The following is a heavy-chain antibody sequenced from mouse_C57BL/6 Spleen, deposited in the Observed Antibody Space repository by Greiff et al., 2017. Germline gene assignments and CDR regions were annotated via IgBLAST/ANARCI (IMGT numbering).Heavy chain of an antibody. Sequence: QVQLQQPGAELVRPGSSVKLSCKASGYTFTSYWMHWVKQRPIQGLEWIGNIDPSDSETHYNQKFKDKATLTVDKSSSTAYMQLSSLTSEDSAVYYCARSGGNYLAWFAYWGQGTLVTVSA. D-gene: IGHD2-1*01. V-gene: IGHV1-52*01. CDR1: GYTFTSYW. CDR2: IDPSDSET. CDR3: ARSGGNYLAWFAY. J-gene: IGHJ3*01.